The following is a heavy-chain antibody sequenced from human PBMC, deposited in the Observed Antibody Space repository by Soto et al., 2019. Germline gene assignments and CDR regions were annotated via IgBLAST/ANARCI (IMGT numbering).Heavy chain of an antibody. CDR3: ARRTPLYASESSRFDP. V-gene: IGHV4-39*01. CDR2: VDYTGST. J-gene: IGHJ5*02. D-gene: IGHD3-10*01. Sequence: SETLSLTCTVSGGSITGTTNYWGWIRQPPGRGLEWIGTVDYTGSTNYNPSLESRVTISVDTSKNQFSLNLRSVTAADTAVYYCARRTPLYASESSRFDPWGQGALVTVSS. CDR1: GGSITGTTNY.